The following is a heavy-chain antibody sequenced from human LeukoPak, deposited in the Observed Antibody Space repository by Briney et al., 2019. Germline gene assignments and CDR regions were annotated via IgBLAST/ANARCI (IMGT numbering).Heavy chain of an antibody. D-gene: IGHD3-10*01. V-gene: IGHV3-33*01. CDR3: ARDQNYGSGSPDY. Sequence: PGRSLRLSCAASGFTFSSYGMHWVRQAPGKGLEWVAVIWYDGSNKYYADSVKGRFTISRDNSKNTLYLQMNSLRAEDTAVYYCARDQNYGSGSPDYWGQGTLVTVSS. CDR2: IWYDGSNK. J-gene: IGHJ4*02. CDR1: GFTFSSYG.